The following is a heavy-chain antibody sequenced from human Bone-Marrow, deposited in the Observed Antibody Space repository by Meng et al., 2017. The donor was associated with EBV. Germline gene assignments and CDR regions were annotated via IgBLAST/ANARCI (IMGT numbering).Heavy chain of an antibody. Sequence: EVQLGXAXXXXXKAXGXXXRRXAAPGFTFSSYSMKWVRQAPGKGLEWVSSISSSSSYIYYADSVKGRFTISRDNAKNSLYLQMNSLRAEDTAVYYCASLHYYDSSGFDYWGQGTLVTVSS. CDR3: ASLHYYDSSGFDY. CDR2: ISSSSSYI. D-gene: IGHD3-22*01. CDR1: GFTFSSYS. V-gene: IGHV3-21*01. J-gene: IGHJ4*02.